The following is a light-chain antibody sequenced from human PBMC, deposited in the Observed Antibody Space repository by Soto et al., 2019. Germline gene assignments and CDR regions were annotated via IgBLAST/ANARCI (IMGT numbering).Light chain of an antibody. CDR3: QQHNNYPRT. Sequence: TQSPSSLSASPGDRANLTCRTSQGISSYLAWYQQKSGQAPRSLIYDASTLQSGIPSRFSGSGSGTDFTLTISSLEPEDFAAYYCQQHNNYPRTFGQGTKVEIK. CDR1: QGISSY. V-gene: IGKV1-16*01. J-gene: IGKJ1*01. CDR2: DAS.